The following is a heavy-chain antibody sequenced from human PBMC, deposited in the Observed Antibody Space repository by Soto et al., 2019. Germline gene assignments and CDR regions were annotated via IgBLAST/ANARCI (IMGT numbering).Heavy chain of an antibody. CDR3: AKSGGSHEFFYYMDV. Sequence: SETLSLTCTVSGGSISSSSYYWAWFRQPPGKGLEWIGSIYYSGSTYYNPSLKSRVTISVDTSKNQFSLNLSSVTAADTAVYYCAKSGGSHEFFYYMDVWGKGTTVTVSS. J-gene: IGHJ6*03. V-gene: IGHV4-39*01. CDR1: GGSISSSSYY. CDR2: IYYSGST. D-gene: IGHD2-15*01.